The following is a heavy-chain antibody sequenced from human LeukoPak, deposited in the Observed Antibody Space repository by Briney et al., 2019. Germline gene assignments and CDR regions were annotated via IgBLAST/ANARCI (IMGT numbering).Heavy chain of an antibody. J-gene: IGHJ3*02. CDR1: GYIFTGYY. V-gene: IGHV1-2*02. CDR2: INPNSGGT. D-gene: IGHD6-19*01. CDR3: ARRGYSSGWVKDAFDI. Sequence: ASVKVSCKASGYIFTGYYMHWVRQAPGQGLEWMGWINPNSGGTNYAQKFQGRVTMTRDTSISTAYMELSRLRSDDTAVYYCARRGYSSGWVKDAFDIWGQGTMVTVSS.